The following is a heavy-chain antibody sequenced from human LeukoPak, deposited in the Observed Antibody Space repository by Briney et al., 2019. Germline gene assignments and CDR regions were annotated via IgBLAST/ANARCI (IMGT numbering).Heavy chain of an antibody. CDR1: GYTFTGYY. CDR3: ARWRGDYDILTGYYSGYYFDY. Sequence: PLASVKVSCKASGYTFTGYYMHWVRQAPGQGLEWMGWINPNSGGTNYAQKFQGWVTMTRDTSISTAYMELSRLRSDDTAVYYCARWRGDYDILTGYYSGYYFDYWGQGTLVTVSS. D-gene: IGHD3-9*01. J-gene: IGHJ4*02. CDR2: INPNSGGT. V-gene: IGHV1-2*04.